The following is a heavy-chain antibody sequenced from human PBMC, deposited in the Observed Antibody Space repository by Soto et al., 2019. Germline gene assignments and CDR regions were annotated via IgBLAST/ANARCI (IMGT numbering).Heavy chain of an antibody. Sequence: QVQLVQSGAEVKKPGASVKVSCKASGYTFTSYGISWVRQAPGQGLEWMGCISAYNGNTNYAQKLQGRVTMTTDTSTITAYMELRSLGSDDTAVYYGARGYIVVVTATSRSTELDCWGQVTLVTVSS. CDR2: ISAYNGNT. CDR1: GYTFTSYG. J-gene: IGHJ4*02. D-gene: IGHD2-21*02. V-gene: IGHV1-18*01. CDR3: ARGYIVVVTATSRSTELDC.